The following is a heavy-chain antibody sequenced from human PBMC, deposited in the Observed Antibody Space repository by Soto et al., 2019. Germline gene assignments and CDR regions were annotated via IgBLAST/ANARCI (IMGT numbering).Heavy chain of an antibody. CDR2: ISSSSSTI. D-gene: IGHD3-10*01. V-gene: IGHV3-48*01. CDR3: ARANYYGSPGDFDY. J-gene: IGHJ4*02. Sequence: GGSLRLSCAASGFTFSSYSMNWVRQAPGKGLEWVSYISSSSSTIYYADSVKGRFTISRDNAKNSLYLQMNSLRAEDTAVYYCARANYYGSPGDFDYWGQGTLVTVAS. CDR1: GFTFSSYS.